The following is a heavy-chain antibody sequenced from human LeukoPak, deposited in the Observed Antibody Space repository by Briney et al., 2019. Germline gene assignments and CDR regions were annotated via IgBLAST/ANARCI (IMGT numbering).Heavy chain of an antibody. D-gene: IGHD1-26*01. V-gene: IGHV4-59*08. CDR3: ARHISGSYSFVDY. CDR2: IYYSGST. CDR1: GGSISSYY. Sequence: TSETLSLTCTVSGGSISSYYWSWIRQPPGKGLEWIGYIYYSGSTNYNPSLKSRVTISVDTSKNQFSLKLSSVTAADTAVYYCARHISGSYSFVDYWGQGTLVTVSS. J-gene: IGHJ4*02.